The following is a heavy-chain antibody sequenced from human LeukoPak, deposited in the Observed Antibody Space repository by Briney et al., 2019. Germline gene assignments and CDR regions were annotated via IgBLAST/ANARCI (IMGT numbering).Heavy chain of an antibody. J-gene: IGHJ5*02. CDR3: ARVSSYYDFWSGSNTNWFDP. CDR1: GFTFSSYG. V-gene: IGHV3-30*03. CDR2: ISHDRSNK. Sequence: GGSLRLSCAASGFTFSSYGMHWVRQAPGKGLEWVAVISHDRSNKYYADSVKGRFTISRDNSKNTLYLQMNSLRAEDTAVYYCARVSSYYDFWSGSNTNWFDPWGQGTLVTVSS. D-gene: IGHD3-3*01.